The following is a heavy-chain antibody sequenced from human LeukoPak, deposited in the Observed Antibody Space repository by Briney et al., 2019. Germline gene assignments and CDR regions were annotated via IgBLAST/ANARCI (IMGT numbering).Heavy chain of an antibody. CDR3: ARPYYYDSRIDP. Sequence: SETLSLTCSVSSGSMSSHYWSWIRQPPGKGLEWIGYIYNNESTNYNPSLRSRVTISVGTSENQLSLKLSSVTAADTAVYYCARPYYYDSRIDPWGQGILVTVSS. CDR1: SGSMSSHY. D-gene: IGHD3-22*01. V-gene: IGHV4-59*08. CDR2: IYNNEST. J-gene: IGHJ5*02.